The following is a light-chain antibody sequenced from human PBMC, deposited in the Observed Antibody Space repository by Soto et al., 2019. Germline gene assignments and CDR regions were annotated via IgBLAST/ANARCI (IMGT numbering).Light chain of an antibody. J-gene: IGLJ2*01. CDR2: DVS. CDR3: SSYTSSSPL. V-gene: IGLV2-14*01. Sequence: QSVLTQPASVSGSPGQSITISCTGTSSDVGGYNYVSWYQQHPGKAPKLMIYDVSNRPSGVSNRFSGSKSGNTASLTISGREAEDEADYYCSSYTSSSPLFGGGTKVTVL. CDR1: SSDVGGYNY.